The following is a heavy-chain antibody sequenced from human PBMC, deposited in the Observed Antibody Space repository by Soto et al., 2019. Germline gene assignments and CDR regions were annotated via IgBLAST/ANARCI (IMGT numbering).Heavy chain of an antibody. V-gene: IGHV3-48*01. CDR1: EFTISTQT. CDR3: ARDKDYAFDV. J-gene: IGHJ3*01. CDR2: MGWDFSPI. Sequence: EVQLVESGGGLVQPGGSLRLSCAVSEFTISTQTLNWVRQAPGKGLEWVSYMGWDFSPIYADSVKGRFTISIDNSKNSLYPQMNSLRAQDTAMYYCARDKDYAFDVWGEGTMVTGPS.